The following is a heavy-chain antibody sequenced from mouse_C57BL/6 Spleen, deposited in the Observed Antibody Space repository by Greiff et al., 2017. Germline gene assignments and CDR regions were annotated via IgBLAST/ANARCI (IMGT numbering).Heavy chain of an antibody. CDR1: GFSLTSYG. V-gene: IGHV2-5*01. CDR2: IWRGGST. Sequence: QVQLKESGPGLVQPSQSLSITCTVSGFSLTSYGVHWVRQSPGKGLEWLGVIWRGGSTDYNAAFMSRLSITKDNSKSQVFFKMNSLQADDTAIYYCAKNTGWDGYPYAMDYWGQGTSVTVSS. CDR3: AKNTGWDGYPYAMDY. J-gene: IGHJ4*01. D-gene: IGHD2-3*01.